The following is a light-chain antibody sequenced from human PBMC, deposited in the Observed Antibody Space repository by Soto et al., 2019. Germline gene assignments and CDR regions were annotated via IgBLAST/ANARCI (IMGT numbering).Light chain of an antibody. Sequence: DIQMTQSPSTLSASVGDRVTITCRASQSISSWLAWYQQKPGKAPKLLIYKASTLKSGVPSRFSGSGSGTEFTLTISSLQPDDFATYYCQQYNSYSSSTFGQGTKVDIK. V-gene: IGKV1-5*03. J-gene: IGKJ1*01. CDR2: KAS. CDR3: QQYNSYSSST. CDR1: QSISSW.